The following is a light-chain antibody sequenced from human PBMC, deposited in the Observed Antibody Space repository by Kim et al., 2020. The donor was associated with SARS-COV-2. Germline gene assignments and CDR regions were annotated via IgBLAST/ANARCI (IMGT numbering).Light chain of an antibody. V-gene: IGKV3-11*01. J-gene: IGKJ2*01. CDR2: DAS. CDR1: QSVRNF. CDR3: QQRTNWPPFT. Sequence: LSPGETATLSCRASQSVRNFLAWYQQQPGQAPRLLIYDASNRAPGIPARFSGSGSGTDFTLTISSLEPEDFAVYYCQQRTNWPPFTFGQGTKLEI.